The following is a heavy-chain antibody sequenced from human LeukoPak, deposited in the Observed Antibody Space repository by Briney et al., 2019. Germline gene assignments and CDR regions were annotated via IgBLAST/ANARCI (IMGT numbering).Heavy chain of an antibody. V-gene: IGHV4-59*01. CDR2: IYYSGST. D-gene: IGHD3-16*01. CDR3: ARAHYDYVWGSYDY. J-gene: IGHJ4*02. Sequence: SETQSLTCTVSGGSISSYYWSWIRQPPGKGLEWIGYIYYSGSTNYNPSLKSRVTISVDTSKNQFSLKLSSVTAADTAVYYCARAHYDYVWGSYDYWGQGTLVTVSS. CDR1: GGSISSYY.